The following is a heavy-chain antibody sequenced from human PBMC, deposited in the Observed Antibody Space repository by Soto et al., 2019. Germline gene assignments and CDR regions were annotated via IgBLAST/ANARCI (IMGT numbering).Heavy chain of an antibody. CDR2: IYHSGST. CDR3: ARVVRTIFGVVTSMDV. J-gene: IGHJ6*02. D-gene: IGHD3-3*01. V-gene: IGHV4-38-2*01. CDR1: GYSISCGYY. Sequence: SETLSLTCAVSGYSISCGYYLGWIRQPPGKGLEWIGSIYHSGSTYYNPSLKSRVTISVDTSKNQFSLKLSSVTAADTAVYYCARVVRTIFGVVTSMDVWGQGTTVTVSS.